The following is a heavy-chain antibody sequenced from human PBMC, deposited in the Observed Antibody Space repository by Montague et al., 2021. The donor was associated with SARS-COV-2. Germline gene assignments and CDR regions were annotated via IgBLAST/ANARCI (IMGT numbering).Heavy chain of an antibody. J-gene: IGHJ4*02. Sequence: PALVKPTQTLTLTRTFSGFSLSTSGMCVSWIRQPPGKALEWLARIDWDDDKYYSTSLKTRLTISKDTSKNQVVLTMTNMDPVDTATYYCARKYGSGSPFDYWGQGTLVTVSS. CDR2: IDWDDDK. CDR3: ARKYGSGSPFDY. D-gene: IGHD3-10*01. V-gene: IGHV2-70*11. CDR1: GFSLSTSGMC.